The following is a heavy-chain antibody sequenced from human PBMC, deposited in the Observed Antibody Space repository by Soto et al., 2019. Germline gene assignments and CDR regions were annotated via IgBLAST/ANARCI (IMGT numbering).Heavy chain of an antibody. CDR2: INAANGDT. D-gene: IGHD6-13*01. CDR3: VRRHVSATGIDCFDP. V-gene: IGHV1-3*01. J-gene: IGHJ5*02. Sequence: ASVKVSCKASGYTFTSYGIHWVRQAPGQRLEWMGWINAANGDTKYSPKFQGRVTITRDTSTSTAYMELSSLRSEDTAVYYCVRRHVSATGIDCFDPWGQGTLVTVSS. CDR1: GYTFTSYG.